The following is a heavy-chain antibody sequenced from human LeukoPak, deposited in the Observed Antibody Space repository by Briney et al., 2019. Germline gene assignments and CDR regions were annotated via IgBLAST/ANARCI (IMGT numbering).Heavy chain of an antibody. J-gene: IGHJ4*02. Sequence: ASVKVSCKASGYTFTSYGISWVRQAPGQGLEWMGWINPNSGGTNYAQKFQGRVTMTRDTSINTVYMELTRLRSDDTAVYYCARDAYQLLLFFDYWGQGTLVTVSS. V-gene: IGHV1-2*02. CDR2: INPNSGGT. CDR1: GYTFTSYG. D-gene: IGHD2-2*01. CDR3: ARDAYQLLLFFDY.